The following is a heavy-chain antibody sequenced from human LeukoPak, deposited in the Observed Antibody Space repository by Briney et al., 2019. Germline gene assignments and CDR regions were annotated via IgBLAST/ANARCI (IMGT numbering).Heavy chain of an antibody. CDR3: ARAALYYYYYMDV. CDR1: GGSISSYY. J-gene: IGHJ6*03. CDR2: IYYSGST. Sequence: SETLSLTCTVSGGSISSYYWSWIRQPPGKGLEWIGYIYYSGSTNYNPSLKSRVTISVDTSKNQFSLKLSSVTAADTAVYYCARAALYYYYYMDVWGKGTTVTVSS. V-gene: IGHV4-59*01.